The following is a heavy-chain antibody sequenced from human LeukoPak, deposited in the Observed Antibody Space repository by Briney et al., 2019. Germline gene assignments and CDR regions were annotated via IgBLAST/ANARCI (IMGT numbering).Heavy chain of an antibody. CDR2: IYHSGST. CDR3: ARSTLSRGSTNY. CDR1: GYSISSGYY. V-gene: IGHV4-38-2*01. Sequence: PSETLSLTCAVSGYSISSGYYWGWIRQPPGKGLEWIGSIYHSGSTYYNPSLKSRVTISVDTSKNQFSLKLSSVTAADTAVYYCARSTLSRGSTNYWGQGTLVTVSS. J-gene: IGHJ4*02. D-gene: IGHD1-26*01.